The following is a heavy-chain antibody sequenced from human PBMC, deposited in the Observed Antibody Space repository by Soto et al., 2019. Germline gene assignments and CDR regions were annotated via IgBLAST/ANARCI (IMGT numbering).Heavy chain of an antibody. CDR3: ARAPSSSGWGYYYGMDV. J-gene: IGHJ6*02. D-gene: IGHD6-19*01. V-gene: IGHV3-21*04. CDR2: ISSSSSYI. Sequence: PGGSLRLSCAASGFTFSSYSMNWVRQAPGKGLEWVSSISSSSSYIYYADSVKGRFTISRDNAKNTLYLQMNSLRAEDTAVYYCARAPSSSGWGYYYGMDVWGQGTTVTVSS. CDR1: GFTFSSYS.